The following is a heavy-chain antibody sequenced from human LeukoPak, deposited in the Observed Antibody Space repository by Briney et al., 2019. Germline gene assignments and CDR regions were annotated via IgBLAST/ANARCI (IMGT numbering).Heavy chain of an antibody. V-gene: IGHV1-18*01. CDR2: ISAYNGNT. J-gene: IGHJ4*02. Sequence: ASVKVSCKASGYTFTSYGISWVRQAPGQGLEWMGWISAYNGNTNYAQKLQGRVTMTTDTSTSTVYMELSSLRSEDTAVYYCAGDPPAKYTFDYWGQGTLVTVSS. D-gene: IGHD2-2*02. CDR1: GYTFTSYG. CDR3: AGDPPAKYTFDY.